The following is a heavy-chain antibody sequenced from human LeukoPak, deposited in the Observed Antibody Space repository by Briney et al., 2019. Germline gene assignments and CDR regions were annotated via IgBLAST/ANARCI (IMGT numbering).Heavy chain of an antibody. CDR2: IDHSGNT. V-gene: IGHV4-34*01. CDR1: GWSFSGYY. J-gene: IGHJ4*02. Sequence: SETLSLTFAVHGWSFSGYYWSWIRQPPGKGREWIGEIDHSGNTKYNPPLKSQVTMSLDTSKNQFALKLSSVTAANPALFYVASGFCSDEICQVFTHWGQGTLVTVSS. CDR3: ASGFCSDEICQVFTH. D-gene: IGHD3-9*01.